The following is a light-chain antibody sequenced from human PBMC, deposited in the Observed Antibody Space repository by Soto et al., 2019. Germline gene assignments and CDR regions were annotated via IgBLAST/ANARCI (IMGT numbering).Light chain of an antibody. Sequence: EVVLTQSPGTLSLSPGERATLSCRASQSVGSSYLAWYQQKPGQAPRLLIFGASGRATGIPERFSGSGSGTDFSLTISRLEPEDTAVYYCQQYGSSLLTFGGGTKVDIK. V-gene: IGKV3-20*01. CDR2: GAS. CDR1: QSVGSSY. CDR3: QQYGSSLLT. J-gene: IGKJ4*01.